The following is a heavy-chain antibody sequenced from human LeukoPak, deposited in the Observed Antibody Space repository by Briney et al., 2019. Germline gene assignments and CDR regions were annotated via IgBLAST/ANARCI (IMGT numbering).Heavy chain of an antibody. CDR1: GGTFSSYA. CDR3: ASSYSNYVGAFDI. CDR2: IIPIFGTA. D-gene: IGHD4-11*01. Sequence: SVKVSCKASGGTFSSYAISWVRQAPGQGLEWVGGIIPIFGTANYAEKFQGRVTITADESTSTAYMELSSLRSEDTDVYYCASSYSNYVGAFDIWGQGTMVTVSS. J-gene: IGHJ3*02. V-gene: IGHV1-69*01.